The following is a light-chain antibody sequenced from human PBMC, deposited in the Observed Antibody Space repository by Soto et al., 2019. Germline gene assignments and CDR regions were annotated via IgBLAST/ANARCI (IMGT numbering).Light chain of an antibody. CDR1: SSDVAAYNY. J-gene: IGLJ2*01. V-gene: IGLV2-11*01. CDR3: CSYAGSYTYVV. Sequence: QSALTQPRSVSGSPGQSVTISCTGTSSDVAAYNYVSWYQQHPGKAPKLLICDVSRRPSGVPDRFSGSKSGNTASLTISGPQAEDEADYYCCSYAGSYTYVVFGGGTKLTVL. CDR2: DVS.